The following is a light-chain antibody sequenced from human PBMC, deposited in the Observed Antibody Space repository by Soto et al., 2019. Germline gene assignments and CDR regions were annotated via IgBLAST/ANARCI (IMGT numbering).Light chain of an antibody. J-gene: IGKJ3*01. CDR2: PAS. Sequence: DIQMTQSPSSLSASVGDRVTITCRAGQSISSYLNLYQQKPGKAPTFLNYPASSLQSRVPSRVSSSGSGTHFTRTISGLQPADFETNYNQQSYATPHTFGPGTRVA. V-gene: IGKV1-39*01. CDR3: QQSYATPHT. CDR1: QSISSY.